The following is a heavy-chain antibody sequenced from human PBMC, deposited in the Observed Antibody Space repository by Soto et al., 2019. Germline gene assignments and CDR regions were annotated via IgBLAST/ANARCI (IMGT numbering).Heavy chain of an antibody. CDR1: GGSMSEYF. CDR2: IYYLGST. J-gene: IGHJ4*02. Sequence: PSETLSLTCIVSGGSMSEYFCSWMRQSPGKGLEWIGYIYYLGSTDYNPSLKSRVTISVDTSKRQFSLKLTSVTAADTAVYYCARDGYDGSGSPYPAYWGPGTQVTVSS. V-gene: IGHV4-59*01. D-gene: IGHD3-10*01. CDR3: ARDGYDGSGSPYPAY.